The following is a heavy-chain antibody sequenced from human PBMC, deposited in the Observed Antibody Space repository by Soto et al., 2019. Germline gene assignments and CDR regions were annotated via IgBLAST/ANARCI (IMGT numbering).Heavy chain of an antibody. D-gene: IGHD1-26*01. Sequence: EVQLLESGGGLVQPGGSLSLSCATSGFTFNNYAMSWVRQAPGKGLEWVSSISGSGGSTYYADSVKGRFTISRDNSKNTLYLQMNSLRAEDTAVYYCAKKAWELPPLNFDYWGQGTLVTVSS. CDR3: AKKAWELPPLNFDY. CDR2: ISGSGGST. J-gene: IGHJ4*02. CDR1: GFTFNNYA. V-gene: IGHV3-23*01.